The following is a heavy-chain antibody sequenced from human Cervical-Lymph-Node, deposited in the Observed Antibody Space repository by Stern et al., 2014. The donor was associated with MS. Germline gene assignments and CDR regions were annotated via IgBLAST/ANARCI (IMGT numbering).Heavy chain of an antibody. CDR3: ARLTTVTAFDY. J-gene: IGHJ4*02. CDR1: GGSISSYY. CDR2: INYSGST. Sequence: QVQLQESGPGLVKPSETLSLTCTVSGGSISSYYWSWIRQPPGKGLEWIGYINYSGSTYYNPSLKNRVTISVDTSKNQFSLNLSSVTAADTAVYYCARLTTVTAFDYWGQGTLVTVSS. V-gene: IGHV4-59*01. D-gene: IGHD4-17*01.